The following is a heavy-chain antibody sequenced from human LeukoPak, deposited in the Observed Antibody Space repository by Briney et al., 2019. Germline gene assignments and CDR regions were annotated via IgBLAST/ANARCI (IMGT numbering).Heavy chain of an antibody. V-gene: IGHV3-23*01. J-gene: IGHJ3*02. CDR2: ISGSGGST. CDR1: GFTFSSYA. CDR3: AKCACGTTLCAFDI. D-gene: IGHD1-7*01. Sequence: HSGGSLRLSCAASGFTFSSYATSWVRQAPGKGLEWVSAISGSGGSTYYADSVKGRFTISRDNSKNTLYLQMNSLRAEDTAVYYCAKCACGTTLCAFDIWGQGTMVTVSS.